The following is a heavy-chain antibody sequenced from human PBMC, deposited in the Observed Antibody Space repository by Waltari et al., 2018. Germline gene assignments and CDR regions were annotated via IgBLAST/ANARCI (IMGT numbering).Heavy chain of an antibody. D-gene: IGHD3-22*01. V-gene: IGHV3-7*01. CDR3: TRDSYYTENVPWFDP. CDR2: IKEDGSQK. J-gene: IGHJ5*02. Sequence: EVQLVESGGGLVQPGGSLRVSCAASGFTFSNYWMTWVRQVPGKGLEWVARIKEDGSQKSYVDSVKGRFTISRDNAKNSLYLQMNSLRAEDTAVYYCTRDSYYTENVPWFDPWGRGTLVTVSS. CDR1: GFTFSNYW.